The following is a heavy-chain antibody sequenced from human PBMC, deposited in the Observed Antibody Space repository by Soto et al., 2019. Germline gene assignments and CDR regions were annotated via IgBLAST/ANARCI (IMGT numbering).Heavy chain of an antibody. CDR3: ASAGTSRDYYYYMDV. CDR2: IIPILGIA. V-gene: IGHV1-69*02. D-gene: IGHD2-8*01. J-gene: IGHJ6*03. CDR1: GGTFSSYT. Sequence: SVKVSCKASGGTFSSYTISWVRQAPGQGLEWMGRIIPILGIANYAQKFQGRVTITADKSTSTAYMELSGLRSEDTAVYYCASAGTSRDYYYYMDVWGKGTTVTVSS.